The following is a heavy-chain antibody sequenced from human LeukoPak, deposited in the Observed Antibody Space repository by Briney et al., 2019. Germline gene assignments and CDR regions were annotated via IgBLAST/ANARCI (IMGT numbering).Heavy chain of an antibody. CDR1: GYTFTGFY. CDR2: INPGGGST. V-gene: IGHV1-46*01. Sequence: ASVKVSCKASGYTFTGFYIHWVRQAPGQGLEWMGIINPGGGSTSYAQKFQGRVTMTRDTSTSTVYMELSSLRSEDTAVYYCARGAGSWYSGYWGQGTLVTVSS. D-gene: IGHD6-13*01. CDR3: ARGAGSWYSGY. J-gene: IGHJ4*02.